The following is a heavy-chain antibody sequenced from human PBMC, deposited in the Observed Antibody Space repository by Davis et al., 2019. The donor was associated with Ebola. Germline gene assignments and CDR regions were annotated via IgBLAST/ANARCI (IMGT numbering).Heavy chain of an antibody. V-gene: IGHV5-51*01. CDR1: GYSFTSYW. CDR3: ARGVVTAIPDMDYFDY. Sequence: GESLKISCKGSGYSFTSYWIAWVRQMPGKGLECMGIIYPGDSETRYSPSFQGQVTISADKSITTAYLQWSSLKASDTAMYYCARGVVTAIPDMDYFDYWGQGTLVTVSS. J-gene: IGHJ4*02. CDR2: IYPGDSET. D-gene: IGHD2-21*02.